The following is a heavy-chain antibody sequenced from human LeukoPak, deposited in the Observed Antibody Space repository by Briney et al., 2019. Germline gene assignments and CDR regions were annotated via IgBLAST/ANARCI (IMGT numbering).Heavy chain of an antibody. D-gene: IGHD6-19*01. V-gene: IGHV4-34*01. CDR1: GGSFSGYY. CDR3: ASSSGWRYRPSDY. Sequence: SETLSLTCAVYGGSFSGYYWSWIRQPPGKGLEWIGEINHSGSTNYNPSLKSRVTISVDTSKNQFSLKLSSVTAADTAVYYCASSSGWRYRPSDYWGQGTLVTVSS. CDR2: INHSGST. J-gene: IGHJ4*02.